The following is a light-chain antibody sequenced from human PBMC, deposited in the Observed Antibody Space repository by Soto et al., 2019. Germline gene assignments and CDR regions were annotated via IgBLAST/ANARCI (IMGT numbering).Light chain of an antibody. CDR1: GSDVGSYKY. CDR2: EVS. CDR3: SSYTSISSLGV. Sequence: HSVLTQPASVSGSPGQSITISCTGTGSDVGSYKYVSWYQQHPGKAPKLIIFEVSNRPSGVSDRFSGSKSGNRASLTISGLQAEDEADYYCSSYTSISSLGVFGTGTKVTVL. V-gene: IGLV2-14*01. J-gene: IGLJ1*01.